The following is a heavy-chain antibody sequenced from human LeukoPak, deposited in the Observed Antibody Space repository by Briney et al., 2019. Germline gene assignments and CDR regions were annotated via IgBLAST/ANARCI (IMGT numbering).Heavy chain of an antibody. CDR3: AKRHSSGWWSIDY. V-gene: IGHV3-23*01. D-gene: IGHD6-19*01. J-gene: IGHJ4*02. CDR2: ISGSGGNT. CDR1: GFTFSSYA. Sequence: GGSLRLSCAASGFTFSSYAMSWVRQAPGKGLEWVSTISGSGGNTYYADSVKGRFTISRHKSKNTLYLQMNSLRAEDTAVYYCAKRHSSGWWSIDYWGQGTLVTVSS.